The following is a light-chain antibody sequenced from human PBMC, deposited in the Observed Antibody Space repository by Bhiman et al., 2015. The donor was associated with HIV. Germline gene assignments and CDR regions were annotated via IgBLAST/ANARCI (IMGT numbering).Light chain of an antibody. CDR1: KLVDKY. CDR3: CSYAGSFL. CDR2: QDF. V-gene: IGLV3-1*01. J-gene: IGLJ2*01. Sequence: SYELTQPPSVSVSPGQTASITCSGDKLVDKYVCWYQQKPGQSPVLVIYQDFKRPSGISERFSGSKSGNTASLTISGLQAEDEADYYCCSYAGSFLFGGGTKLTVL.